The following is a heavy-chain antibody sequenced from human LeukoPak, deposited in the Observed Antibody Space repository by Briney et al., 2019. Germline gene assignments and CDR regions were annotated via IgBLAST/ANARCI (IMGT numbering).Heavy chain of an antibody. D-gene: IGHD3-3*01. Sequence: ASVKVSCKASGYTFTVYYMHWVRQAPGQGLEWMGWINPNSGGTNYAQKLQGRVTMTTDTSTSTAYMELRSLRSDDTAVYYCARAIFGVPNFDYWGQGTLVTVSS. J-gene: IGHJ4*02. CDR2: INPNSGGT. CDR1: GYTFTVYY. V-gene: IGHV1-2*02. CDR3: ARAIFGVPNFDY.